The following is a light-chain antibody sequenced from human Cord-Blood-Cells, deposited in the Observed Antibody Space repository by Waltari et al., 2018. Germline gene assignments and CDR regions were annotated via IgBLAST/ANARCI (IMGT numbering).Light chain of an antibody. CDR3: SSYTSSSTRVV. J-gene: IGLJ2*01. CDR1: RSDVGGYNY. V-gene: IGLV2-14*01. Sequence: QSALTQPASVSGSPGQSITISCTGTRSDVGGYNYVSWYQQHPGKAPKLMIYEVSNRPSGVCNRFSGSKSGNTASLTISGLQAEDEADYYCSSYTSSSTRVVFGGGTKLTVL. CDR2: EVS.